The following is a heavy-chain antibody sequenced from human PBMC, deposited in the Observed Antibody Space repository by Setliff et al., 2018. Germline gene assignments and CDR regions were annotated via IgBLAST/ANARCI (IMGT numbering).Heavy chain of an antibody. D-gene: IGHD6-19*01. V-gene: IGHV4-4*07. J-gene: IGHJ4*02. CDR2: IYSDENT. CDR1: GDSMSFSY. Sequence: KSSETLSLTWSVSGDSMSFSYWSWFRQPAGKGLEWIGRIYSDENTDYNPSLKSRVTMSADTSKNQFSLKLKSVTAADTAVYYCTRNFLGWLARFWGRGTLVTVSS. CDR3: TRNFLGWLARF.